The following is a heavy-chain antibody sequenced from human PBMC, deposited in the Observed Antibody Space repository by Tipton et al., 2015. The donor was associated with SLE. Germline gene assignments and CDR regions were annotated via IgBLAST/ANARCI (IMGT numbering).Heavy chain of an antibody. J-gene: IGHJ6*03. CDR1: GGSISSHY. Sequence: TLSLTCTVSGGSISSHYWSWIRQPPGKGLEWIGYIYDSGSTNYNPPLKSRVTISVDTSKNQFSLKLSSVTAADTAVYYCASRDMDVWGKGTTVTVSS. CDR2: IYDSGST. CDR3: ASRDMDV. V-gene: IGHV4-59*11.